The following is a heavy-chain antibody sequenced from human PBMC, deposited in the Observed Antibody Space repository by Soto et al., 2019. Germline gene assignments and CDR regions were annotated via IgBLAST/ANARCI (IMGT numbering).Heavy chain of an antibody. CDR3: ARTAAVPNSLRSRYFFDY. CDR2: AYYSGTT. Sequence: SETLSLTCSVSGGSVSDKTYYWSWIRQPPGKRLEWIGYAYYSGTTNYNPSLKSRVTISVDLSKNQFSLRLSSVTTADTALYYCARTAAVPNSLRSRYFFDYWGQGTLVTVSS. V-gene: IGHV4-61*01. D-gene: IGHD6-25*01. CDR1: GGSVSDKTYY. J-gene: IGHJ4*02.